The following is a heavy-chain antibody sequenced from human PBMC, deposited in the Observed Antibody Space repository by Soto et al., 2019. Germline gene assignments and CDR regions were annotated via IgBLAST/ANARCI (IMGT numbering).Heavy chain of an antibody. Sequence: QVQLVQSGAEVKKPGASVKVSCKASGYTFTSYDISWVRQAPGQGLEWMGWISAYNGNTNYAQKLQGRVTMTTDTSTSTAYMELRSLRSDDTAVYYCASSYYGSGTPYYYGMDVWGQGTTVTVSS. CDR3: ASSYYGSGTPYYYGMDV. CDR1: GYTFTSYD. D-gene: IGHD3-10*01. J-gene: IGHJ6*02. CDR2: ISAYNGNT. V-gene: IGHV1-18*01.